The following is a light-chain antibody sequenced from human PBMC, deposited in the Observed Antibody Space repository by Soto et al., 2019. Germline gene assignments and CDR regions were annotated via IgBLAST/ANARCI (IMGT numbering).Light chain of an antibody. CDR3: QQRSNWPPFT. V-gene: IGKV3-11*01. CDR1: HSVSRY. J-gene: IGKJ4*01. CDR2: DAS. Sequence: EIVLTQSPATLSLSPGEGATLSCRASHSVSRYLAWYQQKPGQAPRLLIYDASNRATGIPARFSGSGSGTDFSLTISSLEPADFAVYYCQQRSNWPPFTFGGGTKVEMK.